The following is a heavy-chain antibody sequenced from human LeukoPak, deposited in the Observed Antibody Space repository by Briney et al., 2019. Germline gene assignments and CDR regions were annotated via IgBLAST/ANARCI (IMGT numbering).Heavy chain of an antibody. CDR2: ISYSGSP. CDR3: TGDRSSSSWTDH. D-gene: IGHD6-13*01. J-gene: IGHJ5*02. V-gene: IGHV4-59*01. Sequence: SETLSLPCTVSGRSINNYYWGWVRQPPGKGLEWIGHISYSGSPDYKFSLESRVPIPVDTYKNQYSLKLNSGTAADTALYYWTGDRSSSSWTDHWGQGILVTVSS. CDR1: GRSINNYY.